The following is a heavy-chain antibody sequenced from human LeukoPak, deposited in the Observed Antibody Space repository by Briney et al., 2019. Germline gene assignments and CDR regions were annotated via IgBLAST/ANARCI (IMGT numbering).Heavy chain of an antibody. D-gene: IGHD2-2*01. CDR3: ARGVRRTLGMDV. Sequence: PSETLSLTCTVSGDSIRTTRYWGWIRQAHGKGLEWIGAIYFSGSTYYNPSPKSRVIISVDTSKNQFSLKLSSVTAADTAVYYCARGVRRTLGMDVWGQGTTVTVSS. CDR2: IYFSGST. CDR1: GDSIRTTRY. V-gene: IGHV4-39*01. J-gene: IGHJ6*02.